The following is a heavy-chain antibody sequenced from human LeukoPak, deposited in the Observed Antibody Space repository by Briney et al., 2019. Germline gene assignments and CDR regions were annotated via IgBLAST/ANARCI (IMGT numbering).Heavy chain of an antibody. CDR2: ISAYNGNT. J-gene: IGHJ3*02. CDR1: GYTFTSYG. Sequence: ASVKVSCKASGYTFTSYGISWVRQAPGQGLEWMGWISAYNGNTSYAQKLQGRVTMTTDTSTSTAYMELRSLRSDDTAVYYCARDLDDILTGYQDAFDIWGQGTMVTVSS. D-gene: IGHD3-9*01. CDR3: ARDLDDILTGYQDAFDI. V-gene: IGHV1-18*04.